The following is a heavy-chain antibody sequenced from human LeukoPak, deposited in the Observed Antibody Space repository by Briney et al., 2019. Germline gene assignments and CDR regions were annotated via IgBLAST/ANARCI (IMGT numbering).Heavy chain of an antibody. J-gene: IGHJ6*02. CDR1: GGTFSSYA. Sequence: SVKVSCKASGGTFSSYAISWVRQAPGQGLEWMGRIIPIFGIANYAQKFQGRVTITADKPTSTAYMELSSLRSEDTAVYYCARGRTNPSDYYGMDVWGQGTTVTVSS. V-gene: IGHV1-69*04. D-gene: IGHD2-8*01. CDR3: ARGRTNPSDYYGMDV. CDR2: IIPIFGIA.